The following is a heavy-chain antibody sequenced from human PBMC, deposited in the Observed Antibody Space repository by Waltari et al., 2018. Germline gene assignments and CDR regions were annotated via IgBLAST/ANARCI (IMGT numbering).Heavy chain of an antibody. CDR2: VLGSGRT. Sequence: QLQLQESGPGLVKPSGTLSLICAVSGDSMNYGWGWVRQPPGKGLEWIGQVLGSGRTNYNPSLASRVTISLDTSTKKFALTMTSATAADTALYYCARDRGRGLYLDTWGQGILVTVS. CDR1: GDSMNYG. V-gene: IGHV4-4*02. CDR3: ARDRGRGLYLDT. J-gene: IGHJ4*02. D-gene: IGHD2-15*01.